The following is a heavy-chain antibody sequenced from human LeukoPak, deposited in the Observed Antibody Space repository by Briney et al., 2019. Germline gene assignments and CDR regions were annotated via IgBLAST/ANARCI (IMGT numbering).Heavy chain of an antibody. J-gene: IGHJ3*02. V-gene: IGHV4-4*07. CDR3: ARYSYDSSGYYFDAFDI. D-gene: IGHD3-22*01. CDR1: GGSINSYY. Sequence: PSETLSLTCTVSGGSINSYYWSWIRQPAGKGLEWIGRIYNSGRTNYNPSLESRVTMSVDTSKNQFSLKLSSVTAADTAVYYCARYSYDSSGYYFDAFDIWGQGTMVTVSS. CDR2: IYNSGRT.